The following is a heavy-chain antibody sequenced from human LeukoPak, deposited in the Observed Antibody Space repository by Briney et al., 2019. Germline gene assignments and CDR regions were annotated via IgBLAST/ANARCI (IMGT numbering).Heavy chain of an antibody. CDR3: AALSNDYRGHDF. CDR1: GFTFSSYS. CDR2: ISSSSSYI. J-gene: IGHJ4*02. Sequence: GGSLRLSCAASGFTFSSYSFNWVRQAPGKGLNWVSYISSSSSYIYYADSVKGRFTISRDNANNSLYLQMNSLRAEDTAVYYCAALSNDYRGHDFWGQGTLVTVSS. D-gene: IGHD4-11*01. V-gene: IGHV3-21*01.